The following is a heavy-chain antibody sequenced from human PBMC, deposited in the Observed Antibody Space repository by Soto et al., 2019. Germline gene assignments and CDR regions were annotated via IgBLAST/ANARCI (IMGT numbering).Heavy chain of an antibody. D-gene: IGHD4-17*01. Sequence: VQLLESGGGLVQPGGSLRLACTASGFTFNHYAMSWVRQAPGKGLEWVSAVSGRGGSTKYADSVKGRFSISRDNSNSTMYRQMDSVRGDETAVYYGAKDSTVTTSLYFYYYGVDVWGQGTTVTVSS. CDR2: VSGRGGST. V-gene: IGHV3-23*01. CDR1: GFTFNHYA. CDR3: AKDSTVTTSLYFYYYGVDV. J-gene: IGHJ6*01.